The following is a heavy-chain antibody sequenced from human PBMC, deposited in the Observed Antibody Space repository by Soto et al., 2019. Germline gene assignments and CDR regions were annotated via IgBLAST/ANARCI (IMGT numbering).Heavy chain of an antibody. Sequence: SSETLSLTCAVSSGSISSSNWWSWVRQPPGKGLEWIGEIYHSGSTNYNPSLKSRVTISVDKSKNQFSLKLSSVTAADTAVYYCARVLNIAGYAFDIWGQGTTVTVSS. CDR1: SGSISSSNW. J-gene: IGHJ3*02. CDR3: ARVLNIAGYAFDI. CDR2: IYHSGST. V-gene: IGHV4-4*02. D-gene: IGHD5-12*01.